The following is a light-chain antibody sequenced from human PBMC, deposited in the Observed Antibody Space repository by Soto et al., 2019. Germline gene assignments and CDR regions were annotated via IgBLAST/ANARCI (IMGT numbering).Light chain of an antibody. CDR1: SSDVGSYNL. CDR3: CSFTGSYTWV. Sequence: QSALTQPASVSGSPGQSITISCTGSSSDVGSYNLVSWYQQHPGKAPKLIIYEDYKRPSGVPDRFSGSKSGNTASLTISGLQAEDEADYYCCSFTGSYTWVFGGGTKVTVL. CDR2: EDY. V-gene: IGLV2-23*01. J-gene: IGLJ3*02.